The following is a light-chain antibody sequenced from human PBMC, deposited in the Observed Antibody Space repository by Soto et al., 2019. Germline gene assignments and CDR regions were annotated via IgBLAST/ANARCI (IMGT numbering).Light chain of an antibody. CDR1: SSDVGGYEY. Sequence: QSALTQPPSASGSPGQSVTISCTGISSDVGGYEYVSWYQQLPGTAPKLLIYDNNKRPSGIPDRFSGSKSGTSATLGITGLQTGDEADYYCGTWDSSLSVRSVFGTGTKLTVL. CDR3: GTWDSSLSVRSV. J-gene: IGLJ1*01. CDR2: DNN. V-gene: IGLV1-51*01.